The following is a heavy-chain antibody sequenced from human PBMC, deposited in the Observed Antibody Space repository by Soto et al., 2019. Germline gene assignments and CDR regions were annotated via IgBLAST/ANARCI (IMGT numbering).Heavy chain of an antibody. D-gene: IGHD3-3*01. CDR2: INGDGSSR. CDR1: GFTASNFW. J-gene: IGHJ2*01. CDR3: ARDFDWYLDA. V-gene: IGHV3-74*03. Sequence: VESGGGVFQSGGSLRLSCAASGFTASNFWMHWVRQAPGKGLVWVARINGDGSSRTYADSVKGRLTISRDNAKKLVFLDKKSLRREDTAVYFFARDFDWYLDAWGRGTLVTVSS.